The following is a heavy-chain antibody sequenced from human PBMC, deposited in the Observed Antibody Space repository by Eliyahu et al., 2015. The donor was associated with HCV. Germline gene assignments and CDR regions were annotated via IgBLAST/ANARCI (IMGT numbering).Heavy chain of an antibody. CDR2: IHYSGST. Sequence: QVQLQESGPGLVKPSETLSLTCTVSGGSITTYYWSWIRQPPGKGLEWIGYIHYSGSTNYNPSLKSRVTISLDTSKNRFSLNLTSVTAADTAVYYCASGGGGIAVAGTGSWFDPWGQGTLVTVSS. J-gene: IGHJ5*02. CDR1: GGSITTYY. CDR3: ASGGGGIAVAGTGSWFDP. V-gene: IGHV4-59*01. D-gene: IGHD6-19*01.